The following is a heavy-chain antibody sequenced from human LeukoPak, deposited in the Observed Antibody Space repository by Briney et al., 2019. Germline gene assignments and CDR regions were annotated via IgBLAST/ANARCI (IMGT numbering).Heavy chain of an antibody. Sequence: GGSLRLSCAVSGFPFSDAWMNWVRQVPGRGLEWVGLIKSKTNGGTTDYTTPVKGRFTISGDDSKNTLYLQMNSLKIEDTAVYYCVRELSGSFDYWGQGTLVTVSS. CDR2: IKSKTNGGTT. CDR1: GFPFSDAW. CDR3: VRELSGSFDY. V-gene: IGHV3-15*07. J-gene: IGHJ4*02. D-gene: IGHD3-10*01.